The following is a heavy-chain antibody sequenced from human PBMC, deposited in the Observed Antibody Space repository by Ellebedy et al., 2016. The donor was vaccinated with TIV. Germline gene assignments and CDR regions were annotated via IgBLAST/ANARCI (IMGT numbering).Heavy chain of an antibody. J-gene: IGHJ4*01. CDR3: ARLAVYTYPGY. Sequence: MPSETLSLTCTVSGGSISSSSYYWGWIRQPPGKGLEGIGCIYYSGETYYNPSLKSRVTMSVDTSRNQFSLKLTSVTAADTAVYYCARLAVYTYPGYWGHGTLVIVSS. V-gene: IGHV4-39*01. CDR2: IYYSGET. D-gene: IGHD5-18*01. CDR1: GGSISSSSYY.